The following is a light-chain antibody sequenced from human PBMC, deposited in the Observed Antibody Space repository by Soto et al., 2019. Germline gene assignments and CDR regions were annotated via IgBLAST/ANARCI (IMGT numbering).Light chain of an antibody. CDR3: QQSYSTPRT. CDR2: WAS. Sequence: DIVMTQSPDSLAVSLGERATINCKSSQSVLYSSNKKNYLAWYQQKSGQSPKVLIYWASTRESGAPDRFSGSGSGTDFTLTVSSLQAEDAAVYYCQQSYSTPRTFGQGTKVEIK. CDR1: QSVLYSSNKKNY. V-gene: IGKV4-1*01. J-gene: IGKJ1*01.